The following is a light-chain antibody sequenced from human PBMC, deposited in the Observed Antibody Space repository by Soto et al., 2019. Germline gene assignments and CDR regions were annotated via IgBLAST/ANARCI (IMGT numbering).Light chain of an antibody. CDR1: QDISSS. Sequence: DIQMTQSPSSLSASLGDRVTMSCRASQDISSSLNWYQHKSGKAPKLLIYAASGLHSGVPSRFSGSGSGTDFTLTISSLQPEDFATYYCQQSYGTPWTFGQGTKVDIK. CDR3: QQSYGTPWT. CDR2: AAS. J-gene: IGKJ1*01. V-gene: IGKV1-39*01.